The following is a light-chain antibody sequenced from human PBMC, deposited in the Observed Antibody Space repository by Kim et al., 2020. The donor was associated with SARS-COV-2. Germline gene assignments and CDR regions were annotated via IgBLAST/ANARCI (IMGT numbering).Light chain of an antibody. CDR1: ALPKQY. Sequence: SYELTQPPSVSVSPGQTARITCSGDALPKQYAYWYQQKPGQAPVLVIYKDSEKPSGIPERFSGSSSGTTVTLTISGVQAEDEADYYCQSADSSGTNWVFGGGTQRTVL. CDR3: QSADSSGTNWV. J-gene: IGLJ3*02. CDR2: KDS. V-gene: IGLV3-25*03.